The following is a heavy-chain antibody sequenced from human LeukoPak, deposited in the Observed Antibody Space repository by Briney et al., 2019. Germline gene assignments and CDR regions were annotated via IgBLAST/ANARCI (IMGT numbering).Heavy chain of an antibody. D-gene: IGHD6-13*01. CDR2: ISSSGSTI. CDR3: ARGGSSSWGSYYYYGMDV. V-gene: IGHV3-11*01. J-gene: IGHJ6*02. CDR1: GFTFSDYY. Sequence: GGSLRLSCAASGFTFSDYYMSWIRQAPGKGLEWVSYISSSGSTIYYADSVKGRSTISRDNAKNSLYLQMNSLRAEDTAVYYCARGGSSSWGSYYYYGMDVWGQGTTVTVSS.